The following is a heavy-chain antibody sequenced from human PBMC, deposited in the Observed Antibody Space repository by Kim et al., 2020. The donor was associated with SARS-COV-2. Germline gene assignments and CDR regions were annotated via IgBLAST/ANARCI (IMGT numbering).Heavy chain of an antibody. D-gene: IGHD2-21*01. Sequence: ADTVKGRFTISRDNSKNTRYLQMSSRRAEDTAVYYCVVRGYLFDYYGMDVWGQGTTVTVSS. V-gene: IGHV3-64D*06. J-gene: IGHJ6*02. CDR3: VVRGYLFDYYGMDV.